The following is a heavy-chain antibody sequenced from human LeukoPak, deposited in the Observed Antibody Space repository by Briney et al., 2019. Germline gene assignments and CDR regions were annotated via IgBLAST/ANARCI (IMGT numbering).Heavy chain of an antibody. CDR2: IYYSGST. Sequence: SETLSLTCTVSGGSISSYYWSWIRQPPGKGLEWIGYIYYSGSTNYNPSLKNRVTISVDTSKNQFSLKLSSVTAADTAVYYCASIDVAAAGIVDYWGQGTLVTASS. CDR3: ASIDVAAAGIVDY. D-gene: IGHD6-13*01. V-gene: IGHV4-59*01. CDR1: GGSISSYY. J-gene: IGHJ4*02.